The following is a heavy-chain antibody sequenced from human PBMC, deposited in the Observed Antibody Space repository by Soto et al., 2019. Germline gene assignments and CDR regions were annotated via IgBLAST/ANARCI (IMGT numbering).Heavy chain of an antibody. D-gene: IGHD3-22*01. CDR2: IYYSGST. J-gene: IGHJ4*02. V-gene: IGHV4-31*03. CDR1: GGSISSGGYY. Sequence: SETLSLTCTVSGGSISSGGYYWSWIRQHPGKGLEWIGYIYYSGSTYYNPSLKSRVTISVDTSKNQFSLKLSSVTAADTAVYYCARAGPITMIVVDSWGQGTLVTVSS. CDR3: ARAGPITMIVVDS.